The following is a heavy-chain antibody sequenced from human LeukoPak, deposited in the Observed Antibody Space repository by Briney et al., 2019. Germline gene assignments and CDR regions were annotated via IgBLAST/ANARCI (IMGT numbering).Heavy chain of an antibody. CDR1: GGSISGYY. D-gene: IGHD3-22*01. V-gene: IGHV4-59*01. CDR3: ARVAIPYDISPYYDGYMDV. J-gene: IGHJ6*03. Sequence: PSETLSLTCAVSGGSISGYYWSWIRQSPDKGLEWVGYIYYSGSTNYNPSLQSRVTISVDTSKNQFSLKISSVTAADTAVYYCARVAIPYDISPYYDGYMDVWGKGTTVTVSS. CDR2: IYYSGST.